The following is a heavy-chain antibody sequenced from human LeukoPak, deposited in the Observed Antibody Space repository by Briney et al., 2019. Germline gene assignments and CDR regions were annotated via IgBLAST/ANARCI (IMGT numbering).Heavy chain of an antibody. J-gene: IGHJ6*02. CDR1: GFTVSSNY. D-gene: IGHD1-1*01. CDR3: ARDRRGRGNFYYYYGMDV. CDR2: IYSGGST. Sequence: GGSLRLSCAASGFTVSSNYMSWVRQAPGKGLEWVSVIYSGGSTYYADSVKGRFTISRDNSKSTLYLQMNSLRAEDTAVYYCARDRRGRGNFYYYYGMDVWGQGTTVTVSS. V-gene: IGHV3-66*01.